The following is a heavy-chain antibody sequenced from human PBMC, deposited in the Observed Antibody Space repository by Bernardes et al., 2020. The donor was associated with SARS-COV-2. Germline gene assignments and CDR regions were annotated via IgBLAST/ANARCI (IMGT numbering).Heavy chain of an antibody. V-gene: IGHV4-59*01. CDR2: IYYSGST. Sequence: ETLSLTCTVSGGSISSYYRSWIRQPPGKGLEWIGYIYYSGSTNYNPSLKSRVTISVDTSKNQFSLKLSSVTAADTAVYYCARIRYSSGWPESYYYYYYMDVWGKGTTVTVSS. CDR3: ARIRYSSGWPESYYYYYYMDV. J-gene: IGHJ6*03. D-gene: IGHD6-19*01. CDR1: GGSISSYY.